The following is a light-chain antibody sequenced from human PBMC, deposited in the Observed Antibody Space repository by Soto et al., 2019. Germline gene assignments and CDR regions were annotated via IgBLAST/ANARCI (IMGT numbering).Light chain of an antibody. CDR2: KAS. CDR1: QVISSW. Sequence: DVQMTQSPSSLSASVGDRVTITCRASQVISSWLVWDQQKPGNAPKLLKYKASTLQSEVPSSFSGSESGTEFTLTISVLQPEDCATYYCQQASTFPFTFGGGTEVRIK. CDR3: QQASTFPFT. V-gene: IGKV1-12*01. J-gene: IGKJ4*01.